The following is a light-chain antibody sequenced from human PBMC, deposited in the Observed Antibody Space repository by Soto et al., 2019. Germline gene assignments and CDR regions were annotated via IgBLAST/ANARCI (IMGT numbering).Light chain of an antibody. J-gene: IGKJ4*01. CDR2: KAS. CDR1: QSISTW. CDR3: QHYNTYPLT. Sequence: DIQMTQSPSTLSASVGDRVTITCRASQSISTWLAWYQQKPGKAPKLLIYKASNLEGGVPSRFSGSGSGTECTITISSLQADDFATYYCQHYNTYPLTFGGGTTVEIK. V-gene: IGKV1-5*03.